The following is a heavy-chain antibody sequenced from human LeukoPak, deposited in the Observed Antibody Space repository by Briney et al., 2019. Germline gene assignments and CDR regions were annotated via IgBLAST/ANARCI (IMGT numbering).Heavy chain of an antibody. CDR2: ISSSSSNI. D-gene: IGHD6-6*01. V-gene: IGHV3-48*04. Sequence: GGSLRLSCAASGFTFRNYGMNWVRQAPGKGLEWVSYISSSSSNIAYADSVKGRFAISRDNVKNSLYLQINSLRVEDTSVYYCARGGAARSDYWGQGTLVTVSS. CDR1: GFTFRNYG. CDR3: ARGGAARSDY. J-gene: IGHJ4*02.